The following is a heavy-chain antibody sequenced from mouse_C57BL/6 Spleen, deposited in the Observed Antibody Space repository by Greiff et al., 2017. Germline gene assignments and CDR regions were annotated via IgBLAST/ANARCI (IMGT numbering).Heavy chain of an antibody. CDR1: GFTFSSYA. Sequence: EVQLVESGGGLVKPGGSLKLSCAASGFTFSSYAMSWVRQTPEKRLEWVATISDGGSYTSYPENVPGRFTISRDNAKNNLDLQMSHLKSEDTAMYYCARADDYDAWFAYWGQGTLVTVSA. D-gene: IGHD2-4*01. V-gene: IGHV5-4*01. CDR2: ISDGGSYT. J-gene: IGHJ3*01. CDR3: ARADDYDAWFAY.